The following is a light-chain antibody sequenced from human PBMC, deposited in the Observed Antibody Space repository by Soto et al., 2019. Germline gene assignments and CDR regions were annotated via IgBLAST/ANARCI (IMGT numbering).Light chain of an antibody. CDR1: QSVSSSY. J-gene: IGKJ1*01. CDR2: GAS. Sequence: EIVLTQSPGTLSLSPGERATLSCRASQSVSSSYLAWYQQNPGQAPRLLIFGASSRATGIPDRFSGSGSGTDFTLTISRLEPEDFAVYYCQQYGSAPPTFGQGTRVEFK. CDR3: QQYGSAPPT. V-gene: IGKV3-20*01.